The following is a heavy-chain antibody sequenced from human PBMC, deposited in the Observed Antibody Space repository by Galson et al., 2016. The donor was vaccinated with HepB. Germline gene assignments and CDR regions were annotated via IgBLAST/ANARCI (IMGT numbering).Heavy chain of an antibody. CDR3: ARDAGDYYDDSWTPYNWFDP. V-gene: IGHV1-46*04. CDR1: GYSFTTYY. Sequence: QSGAEVKKPGESLKTSCKASGYSFTTYYMHWVRQAPGQGLEWMGMINPNDGRRKYTQKLQGRVTMTTDTSTSTVYMDLSSLRSEDTAVYYCARDAGDYYDDSWTPYNWFDPWGQGTLVTVSS. D-gene: IGHD3-22*01. CDR2: INPNDGRR. J-gene: IGHJ5*02.